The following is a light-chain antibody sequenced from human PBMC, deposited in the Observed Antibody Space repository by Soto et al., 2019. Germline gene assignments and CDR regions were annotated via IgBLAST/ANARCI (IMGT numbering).Light chain of an antibody. J-gene: IGLJ1*01. V-gene: IGLV2-14*01. CDR3: SSYTSSSTPYV. Sequence: QSALTQPASVSGSPGQSITISCTGTSSDVGGYNYVSWYQQHPGKAPKLMIYEVSNRPSGVSNRFSGSKSGNTASLTISGXQAEDEADYYCSSYTSSSTPYVFGTGTKVTVL. CDR1: SSDVGGYNY. CDR2: EVS.